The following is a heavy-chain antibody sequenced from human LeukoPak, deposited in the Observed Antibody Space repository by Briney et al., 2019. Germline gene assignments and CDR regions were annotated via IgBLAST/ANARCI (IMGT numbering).Heavy chain of an antibody. CDR3: ASWIEALDY. J-gene: IGHJ4*02. Sequence: GGSLRLSYVASGFTFIRSWTDWVRPAPGKGRGWVSRINSDGSSTSYADSVKGRFTISRDNAKNTLDLQMNSLRAEDTAVYYCASWIEALDYWGQGTLVTVSS. V-gene: IGHV3-74*01. CDR2: INSDGSST. CDR1: GFTFIRSW. D-gene: IGHD2-2*03.